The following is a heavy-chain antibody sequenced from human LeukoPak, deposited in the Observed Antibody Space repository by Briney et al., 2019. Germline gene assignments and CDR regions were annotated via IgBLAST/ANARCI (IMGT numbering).Heavy chain of an antibody. CDR1: GFTFSSYE. CDR3: ARVRELVTLDY. J-gene: IGHJ4*02. V-gene: IGHV4-34*01. CDR2: INHSGST. Sequence: GSLRLSCAASGFTFSSYEMNWVRQAPGKGLEWIGEINHSGSTNYNPSLKSRVTISVDTSKNQFSLKLSSVTAADTAVYYCARVRELVTLDYWGQGTLVTVSS. D-gene: IGHD2-21*02.